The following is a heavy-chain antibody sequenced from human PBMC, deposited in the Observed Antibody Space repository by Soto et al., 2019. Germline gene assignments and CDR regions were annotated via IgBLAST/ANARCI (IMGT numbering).Heavy chain of an antibody. J-gene: IGHJ5*02. D-gene: IGHD3-10*01. V-gene: IGHV1-69*02. CDR1: GGTFSSYT. CDR2: IIPILGIA. Sequence: QVQLVQSGAEVKKPGSSVKVSCKASGGTFSSYTISWVRQAPGQGLEWMGRIIPILGIANYAQKFQGRVTITADKSTSTAYMELSSLRSEDTAVYYCARGANTMVRGXRGGNWFDPWGQGTLVTVSS. CDR3: ARGANTMVRGXRGGNWFDP.